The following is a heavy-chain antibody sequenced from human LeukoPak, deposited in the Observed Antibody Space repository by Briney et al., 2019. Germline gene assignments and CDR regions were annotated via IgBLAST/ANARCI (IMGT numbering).Heavy chain of an antibody. J-gene: IGHJ6*04. V-gene: IGHV3-15*01. D-gene: IGHD3-10*01. Sequence: GGSLRPSCAASGFTFSNAWLSWVRQAPGKGLEWVGRIKSKTDGGTTDYAAPVKGRFTISRDDSKNTLYLQMNSLKTEDTAVYYWTTLELLWFGELLSGSIYGMDVWGKGTTVTVSS. CDR3: TTLELLWFGELLSGSIYGMDV. CDR1: GFTFSNAW. CDR2: IKSKTDGGTT.